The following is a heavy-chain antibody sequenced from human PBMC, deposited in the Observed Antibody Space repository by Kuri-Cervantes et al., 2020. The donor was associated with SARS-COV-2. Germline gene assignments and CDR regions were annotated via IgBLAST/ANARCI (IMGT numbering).Heavy chain of an antibody. J-gene: IGHJ6*02. CDR2: MSPMSGNT. CDR3: ASSRSITIFGVVINYYYGMDV. CDR1: GYTFTSYD. Sequence: ASVKVSCKASGYTFTSYDINWVRQATGQGLEWMGWMSPMSGNTGYAQKFQGRVTMTRNTSISTAYMELSSLRSEDTAVYYCASSRSITIFGVVINYYYGMDVWGQGTTVTVSS. V-gene: IGHV1-8*01. D-gene: IGHD3-3*01.